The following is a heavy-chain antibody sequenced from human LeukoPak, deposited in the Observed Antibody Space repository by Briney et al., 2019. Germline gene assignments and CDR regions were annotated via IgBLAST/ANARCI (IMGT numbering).Heavy chain of an antibody. CDR3: VRGEVAVQYYFES. J-gene: IGHJ4*02. D-gene: IGHD3-22*01. CDR1: GFTITNYA. V-gene: IGHV3-23*01. Sequence: GGSLTLSCAASGFTITNYAMSWVRQGPGKGLEWVSGLSTSPRYADSVRGRFIVSRDHFRNTFSLKMNSLRAEDTAVYYCVRGEVAVQYYFESWGQGTLVTVSS. CDR2: LSTSPR.